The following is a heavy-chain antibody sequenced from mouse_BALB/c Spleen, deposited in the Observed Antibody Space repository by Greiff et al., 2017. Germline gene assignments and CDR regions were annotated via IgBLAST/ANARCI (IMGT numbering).Heavy chain of an antibody. Sequence: EVMLVESGGGLVKPGGSLKLSCAASGFTFSSYAMSWVRQTPEKRLEWVASISSGGSTYYPDSVKGRFTISRDNARNILYLQMSSLRSEDTAMYYCARDRVRAMDYWGQGTSVTVSS. CDR3: ARDRVRAMDY. J-gene: IGHJ4*01. D-gene: IGHD2-2*01. CDR2: ISSGGST. V-gene: IGHV5-6-5*01. CDR1: GFTFSSYA.